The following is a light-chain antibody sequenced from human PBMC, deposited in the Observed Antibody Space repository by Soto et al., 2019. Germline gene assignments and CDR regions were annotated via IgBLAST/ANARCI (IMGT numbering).Light chain of an antibody. Sequence: DIQVTQSPSTLSESIGDRVTITCRASQSISTYLAWFQQKPGKAPKLLIYKASTLQSGVPSRFSGSGSGTEFTLTISSLQPDDSATYYCQQYDSYSPTFGQGTKVEIK. CDR1: QSISTY. CDR3: QQYDSYSPT. CDR2: KAS. V-gene: IGKV1-5*03. J-gene: IGKJ1*01.